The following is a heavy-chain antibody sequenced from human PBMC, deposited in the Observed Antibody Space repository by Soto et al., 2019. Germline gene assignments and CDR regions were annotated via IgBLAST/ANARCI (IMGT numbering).Heavy chain of an antibody. CDR3: ARDIVVVPAAINVYYDYGMDV. V-gene: IGHV1-46*01. J-gene: IGHJ6*02. Sequence: ASVKVSCKASGYTFTSYYMHWVRQAPGQGLEWMGIINPSGGSTSYAQKFQGRVTMTRDTSTSTVYMELSSLRSEDTAVYYCARDIVVVPAAINVYYDYGMDVWGQGTTVTVSS. CDR1: GYTFTSYY. CDR2: INPSGGST. D-gene: IGHD2-2*01.